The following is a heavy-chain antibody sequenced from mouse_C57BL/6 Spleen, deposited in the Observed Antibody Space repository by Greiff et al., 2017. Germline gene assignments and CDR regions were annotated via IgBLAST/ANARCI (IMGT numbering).Heavy chain of an antibody. CDR1: GYTFTDYY. V-gene: IGHV1-76*01. CDR2: MYPGSGNT. J-gene: IGHJ1*03. CDR3: ARFDYDRYFDV. Sequence: VQLQQSGAELVRPGASVKLSCKASGYTFTDYYINWVKQRPGQGLEWIARMYPGSGNTYYNEKFKGKATLTAEKSSSTAYMQLSSLTSEDSAVYFCARFDYDRYFDVWGTGTTVTVSS. D-gene: IGHD2-4*01.